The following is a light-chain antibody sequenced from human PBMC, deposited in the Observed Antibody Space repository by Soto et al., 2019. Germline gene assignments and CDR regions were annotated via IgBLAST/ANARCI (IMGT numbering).Light chain of an antibody. Sequence: QSVLTQPASVSGPPGQSITISCTGTSSDVGGYTYVSWYQQHPGKAPEVMIYEVSNRPSGVSNRFSGSKSGNTASLTISGLQAEDEADYYCSSYTSSSTPYVFGTGTKVTVL. J-gene: IGLJ1*01. CDR3: SSYTSSSTPYV. V-gene: IGLV2-14*01. CDR2: EVS. CDR1: SSDVGGYTY.